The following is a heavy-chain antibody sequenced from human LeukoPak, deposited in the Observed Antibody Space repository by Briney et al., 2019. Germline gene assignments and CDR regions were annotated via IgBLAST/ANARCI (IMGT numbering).Heavy chain of an antibody. Sequence: PSETLSLTCTVSGVSISSSSYYWGWIRQPPGKGLEWIGSIYQSGSTYYNPPLKSRVTISVDTSKNQFSLKLSSVTAADTAVYYCARLELWVDYWGQGTLVTVSS. CDR1: GVSISSSSYY. J-gene: IGHJ4*02. CDR3: ARLELWVDY. D-gene: IGHD5-18*01. V-gene: IGHV4-39*01. CDR2: IYQSGST.